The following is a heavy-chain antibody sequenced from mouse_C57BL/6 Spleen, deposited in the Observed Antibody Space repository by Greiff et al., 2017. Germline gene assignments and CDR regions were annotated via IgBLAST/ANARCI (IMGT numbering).Heavy chain of an antibody. Sequence: QVQLQQSGPELVKPGASVKISCKASGYSFTSYYIHWVKQSPGQGLEWIGWIYPGSGNTKYNEKFKGKATLTADTSSSTAYMQLRSLTSEDSAVYYCASGSLDYWGQGTTLTVSS. CDR1: GYSFTSYY. D-gene: IGHD1-1*01. CDR2: IYPGSGNT. V-gene: IGHV1-66*01. J-gene: IGHJ2*01. CDR3: ASGSLDY.